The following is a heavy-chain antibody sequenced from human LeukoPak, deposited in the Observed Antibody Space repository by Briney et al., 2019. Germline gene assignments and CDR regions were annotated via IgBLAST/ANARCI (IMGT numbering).Heavy chain of an antibody. D-gene: IGHD3-3*01. Sequence: GGSLRLSCAASGFTFNNYAMSWVRQAPGKGLEWVSTISGSGGSTYYADSVKGRFTISRDDAKNSLYLQMNSLRAEGTAVYYCATDRGWRTSGYYLYYFEYWGQGTLVTYSS. CDR1: GFTFNNYA. CDR2: ISGSGGST. J-gene: IGHJ4*02. CDR3: ATDRGWRTSGYYLYYFEY. V-gene: IGHV3-23*01.